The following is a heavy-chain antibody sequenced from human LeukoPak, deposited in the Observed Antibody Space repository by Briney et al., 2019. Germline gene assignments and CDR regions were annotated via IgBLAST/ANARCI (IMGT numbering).Heavy chain of an antibody. Sequence: GGSLRLSCAASGFTFSDYYMSWIRQAPGKGLEWVSYISSSGSTIYYADSVKGRFTISRDNAKNSLYLQMTSLRADDTAVYYCAREGEVRFLEWLFARDAFDIWGQGTMVTVSS. CDR1: GFTFSDYY. D-gene: IGHD3-3*01. V-gene: IGHV3-11*01. CDR2: ISSSGSTI. J-gene: IGHJ3*02. CDR3: AREGEVRFLEWLFARDAFDI.